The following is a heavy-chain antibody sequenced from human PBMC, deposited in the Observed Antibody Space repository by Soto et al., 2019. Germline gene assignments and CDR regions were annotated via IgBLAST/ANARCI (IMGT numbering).Heavy chain of an antibody. CDR1: GYTFTSYG. CDR2: ISAYNGNT. Sequence: ASVKVSCKASGYTFTSYGISWVRQAPGQGLEWMGWISAYNGNTNYAQKLQGRVTMTTDTSTSTAYMELRSLGSDDTAVYYCARALGYCSSTSCWENYYYYMDVWGKGTTVTVSS. D-gene: IGHD2-2*01. CDR3: ARALGYCSSTSCWENYYYYMDV. V-gene: IGHV1-18*01. J-gene: IGHJ6*03.